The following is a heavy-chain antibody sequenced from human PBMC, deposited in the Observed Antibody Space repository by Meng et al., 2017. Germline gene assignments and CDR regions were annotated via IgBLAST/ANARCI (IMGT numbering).Heavy chain of an antibody. D-gene: IGHD3-22*01. CDR1: GFTFSSYS. V-gene: IGHV3-21*01. Sequence: GESLKISCAASGFTFSSYSMNWVRQAPGKGLEWVSSISSSSSYIYYADSVKGRFTISRDNAKNSLYLQMNSLRAEDTAVYYCAREIQKRRYYYDSSGYYYFDYWGQGTLVTVSS. J-gene: IGHJ4*02. CDR2: ISSSSSYI. CDR3: AREIQKRRYYYDSSGYYYFDY.